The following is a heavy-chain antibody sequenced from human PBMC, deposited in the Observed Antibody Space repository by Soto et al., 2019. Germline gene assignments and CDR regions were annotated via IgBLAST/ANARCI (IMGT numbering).Heavy chain of an antibody. CDR2: ISYDGSNK. Sequence: QVQLVESEGGVVQPGRSLRLSCAASGFTFSNYAMHWVRQAPGKGLEWVAVISYDGSNKYYADSVKGRFTISRDNSKNTLYLQMNSLRAEDTAVYYCARAVKWFGENGMDVWGQGTTVTVSS. J-gene: IGHJ6*02. CDR1: GFTFSNYA. CDR3: ARAVKWFGENGMDV. V-gene: IGHV3-30-3*01. D-gene: IGHD3-10*01.